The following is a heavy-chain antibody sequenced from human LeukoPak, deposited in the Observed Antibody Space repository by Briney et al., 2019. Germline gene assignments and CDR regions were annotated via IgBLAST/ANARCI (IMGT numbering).Heavy chain of an antibody. D-gene: IGHD2-21*02. CDR1: GYTFTSYD. CDR2: MNPNSGNP. V-gene: IGHV1-8*01. CDR3: ARDSHYCGGDCYSDY. J-gene: IGHJ4*02. Sequence: ASVKVSCKASGYTFTSYDINWVRQATGQGLEWMGWMNPNSGNPGYAQKFQGRVTMTRNTSISTAYMELSSLRSEDTAVYYCARDSHYCGGDCYSDYWGQGTLVTVSS.